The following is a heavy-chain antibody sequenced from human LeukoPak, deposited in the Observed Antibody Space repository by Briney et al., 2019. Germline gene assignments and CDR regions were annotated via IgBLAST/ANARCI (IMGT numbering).Heavy chain of an antibody. V-gene: IGHV4-39*07. CDR3: ARVGWGNVAAYPNWLDP. CDR1: GGSISSNSHY. Sequence: SSETLSLTCTVSGGSISSNSHYWGWIRQPPGPGLDWRANLFHTGNTAYNPSLKRRVTISIVTCQSQLSLRLSSVTAADTAVYCCARVGWGNVAAYPNWLDPWGQGTVVTVSS. D-gene: IGHD3-16*01. CDR2: LFHTGNT. J-gene: IGHJ5*02.